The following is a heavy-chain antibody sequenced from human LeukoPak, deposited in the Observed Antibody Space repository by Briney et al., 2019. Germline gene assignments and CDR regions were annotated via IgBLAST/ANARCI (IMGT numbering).Heavy chain of an antibody. Sequence: GRSLRLSCAASGFTFSSYAMHWVRQAPGKGLEWVAVISYDGSNKYYADSVKGRFTISRDNAKNSLYLQMNSLRAEDTAVYYCARDADDYSNWFDPLGQGTLVTVSS. CDR2: ISYDGSNK. CDR3: ARDADDYSNWFDP. V-gene: IGHV3-30*07. CDR1: GFTFSSYA. D-gene: IGHD4-11*01. J-gene: IGHJ5*02.